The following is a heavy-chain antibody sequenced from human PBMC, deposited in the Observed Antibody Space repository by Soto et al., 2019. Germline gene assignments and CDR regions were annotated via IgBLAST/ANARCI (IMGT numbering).Heavy chain of an antibody. V-gene: IGHV4-30-4*08. D-gene: IGHD3-22*01. J-gene: IGHJ4*02. CDR2: IYYTGTT. CDR1: GGSISSGGYY. CDR3: ARLGDYYQAFDY. Sequence: PSETLSLTCTVSGGSISSGGYYWSWIRQPPGKGLEWIGYIYYTGTTYYTPSLKSRVTISVDTSKNQFSLNLSSVTAADTAVYYCARLGDYYQAFDYWGQGTLVTVSS.